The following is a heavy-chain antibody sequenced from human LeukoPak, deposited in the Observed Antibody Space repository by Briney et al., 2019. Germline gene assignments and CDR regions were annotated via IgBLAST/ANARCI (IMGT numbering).Heavy chain of an antibody. J-gene: IGHJ4*02. V-gene: IGHV3-33*06. CDR2: IWYDGSNK. CDR1: GFTFSSYG. Sequence: GGSLRLSCAASGFTFSSYGMHWVRQAPGKGLEWVVVIWYDGSNKYYADSVKGRFTISRDNSKNTLYLQMNSLRAEDTAVYYCAKGLGYCSGDTCYYYFDNWGQGTLVTVSP. CDR3: AKGLGYCSGDTCYYYFDN. D-gene: IGHD2-15*01.